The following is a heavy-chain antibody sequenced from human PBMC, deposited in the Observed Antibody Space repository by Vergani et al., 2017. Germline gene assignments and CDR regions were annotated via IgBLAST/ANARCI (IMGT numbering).Heavy chain of an antibody. J-gene: IGHJ4*02. CDR1: GGSISSYY. D-gene: IGHD3-22*01. V-gene: IGHV4-59*01. CDR3: ARGRYYDSSGYYYLFDY. Sequence: QVQLQESGPGLVKPSETLSLTCTVSGGSISSYYWSWIRQPPGKGLEWIGYIYYSGSTNYNPSLKSRVTISVDTSKNQFSLKLSSVTAADTAVYYCARGRYYDSSGYYYLFDYWGQGTLATVSS. CDR2: IYYSGST.